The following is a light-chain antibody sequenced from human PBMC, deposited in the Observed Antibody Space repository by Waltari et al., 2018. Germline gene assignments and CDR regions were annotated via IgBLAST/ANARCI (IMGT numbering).Light chain of an antibody. V-gene: IGKV2-30*01. CDR3: MQGTCWPGYT. CDR1: HSLAGSNGNTY. CDR2: NVS. Sequence: DVVMTQFPLSMPVTLGQPASISCSSSHSLAGSNGNTYLNWFQQRPGQSPRHLIYNVSKRDSGVPDSSIASGSGTDLTLKISRVEADDVADYYCMQGTCWPGYTFGQGIKLEIK. J-gene: IGKJ2*01.